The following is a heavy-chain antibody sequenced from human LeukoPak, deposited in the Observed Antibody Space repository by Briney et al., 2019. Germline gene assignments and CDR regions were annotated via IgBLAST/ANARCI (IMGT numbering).Heavy chain of an antibody. V-gene: IGHV3-30-3*01. CDR2: ISYDGSNK. CDR3: ARETGIEGGIDY. J-gene: IGHJ4*02. CDR1: GFTFSSYA. D-gene: IGHD3-10*01. Sequence: PGGSLGLSCAASGFTFSSYAMHWVRQAPGKGLEWVAVISYDGSNKYYADSVKGRFTISRDNSKNTLYLQMNSLRAEDTAVYYCARETGIEGGIDYWGQGTLVTVSS.